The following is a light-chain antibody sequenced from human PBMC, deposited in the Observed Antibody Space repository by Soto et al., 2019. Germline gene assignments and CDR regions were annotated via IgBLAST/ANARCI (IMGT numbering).Light chain of an antibody. CDR3: AAWDDGLKGWL. V-gene: IGLV1-51*01. Sequence: QSVLTQPPSVSAAPGQKVTISCSGSSSNIGGNSVSWYQQLPGTAPKLLIYDDNKRPSGIPDRFSGSKSGTSATLGITGFQTGDEADYYCAAWDDGLKGWLFGGGTQLTVL. CDR2: DDN. J-gene: IGLJ2*01. CDR1: SSNIGGNS.